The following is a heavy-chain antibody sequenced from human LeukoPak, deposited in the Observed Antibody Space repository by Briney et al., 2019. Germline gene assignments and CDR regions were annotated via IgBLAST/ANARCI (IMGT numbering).Heavy chain of an antibody. CDR1: GLTFSSDV. Sequence: GGSLRLSCAASGLTFSSDVMNWVRQAPGKGLEWVSVISGGGGSTYYADSVKGRFTISRDNSKNTLFLQMNSLRAEDTAVYYCAKGGYCSSTSCYVGWFDPWGQGTLVTVSS. J-gene: IGHJ5*02. CDR2: ISGGGGST. D-gene: IGHD2-2*01. V-gene: IGHV3-23*01. CDR3: AKGGYCSSTSCYVGWFDP.